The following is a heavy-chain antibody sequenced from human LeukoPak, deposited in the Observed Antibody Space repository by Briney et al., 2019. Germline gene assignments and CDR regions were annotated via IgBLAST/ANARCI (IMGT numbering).Heavy chain of an antibody. D-gene: IGHD3-10*01. Sequence: SETLSLTCAVYGGSFSGYYWSWIRQPPGKGLEWIGKINHSGSTNYNPSLKSRVTISVDTSKNQFSLKLSSVTAADTAVYYCARGPRITMVRGVSRRPASFDYWGQGTLVTVSS. J-gene: IGHJ4*02. CDR1: GGSFSGYY. CDR2: INHSGST. V-gene: IGHV4-34*01. CDR3: ARGPRITMVRGVSRRPASFDY.